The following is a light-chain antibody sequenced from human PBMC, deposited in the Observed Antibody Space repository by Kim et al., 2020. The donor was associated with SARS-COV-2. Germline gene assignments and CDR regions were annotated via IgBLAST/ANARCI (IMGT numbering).Light chain of an antibody. CDR3: QVWDSNSDHVV. CDR1: DVGSKS. Sequence: APGQTARISCGGDDVGSKSVQWYQKRPGQAPVVVVYDDTDRPPGIPERFSGSNSGNTATLTISRVEAGDEADYYCQVWDSNSDHVVFGEGTQLTVL. J-gene: IGLJ2*01. V-gene: IGLV3-21*02. CDR2: DDT.